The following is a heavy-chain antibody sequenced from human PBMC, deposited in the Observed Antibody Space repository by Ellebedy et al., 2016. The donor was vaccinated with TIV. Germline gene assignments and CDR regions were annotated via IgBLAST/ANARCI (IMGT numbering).Heavy chain of an antibody. CDR1: GFTFSTSW. CDR2: IKSAISGGTA. CDR3: TTGSNFGVVTTAEDH. Sequence: GESLKISCAASGFTFSTSWMDWVRQAPGKGPEWVGRIKSAISGGTADYAAPVKGRFTISRDDSKNTLHLQMNSLETDDTAVYYCTTGSNFGVVTTAEDHWGQGARVTVSS. V-gene: IGHV3-15*01. J-gene: IGHJ4*02. D-gene: IGHD3-3*01.